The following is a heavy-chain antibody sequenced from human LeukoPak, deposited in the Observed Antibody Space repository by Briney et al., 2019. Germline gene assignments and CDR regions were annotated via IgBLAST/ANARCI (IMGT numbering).Heavy chain of an antibody. CDR1: GYTFTGYY. D-gene: IGHD3-10*01. J-gene: IGHJ4*02. V-gene: IGHV1-18*04. CDR2: ISAYNGNT. CDR3: ATGYYGSDKYYFDY. Sequence: WASVKVSCKASGYTFTGYYMHWMRQAPGQGLEWMGWISAYNGNTNYAQKLQGRVTMTTDTSTSTAYMELRSLKSDDTAVYYCATGYYGSDKYYFDYWGQGTLVTVSS.